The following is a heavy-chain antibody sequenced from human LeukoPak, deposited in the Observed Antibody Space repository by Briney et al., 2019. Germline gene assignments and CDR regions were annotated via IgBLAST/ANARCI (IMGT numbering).Heavy chain of an antibody. CDR2: MNYGGSS. J-gene: IGHJ4*02. Sequence: SETLSLTCTASGGSLSSSSNSYWGWIRQPPGKGLEWIGGMNYGGSSHYNPSLKSRVTISVDTSKKQFSLKLTSVTAADTAVYYCASHEGSSGYYYFDYWGQGTLVTVSS. CDR1: GGSLSSSSNSY. CDR3: ASHEGSSGYYYFDY. V-gene: IGHV4-39*01. D-gene: IGHD3-22*01.